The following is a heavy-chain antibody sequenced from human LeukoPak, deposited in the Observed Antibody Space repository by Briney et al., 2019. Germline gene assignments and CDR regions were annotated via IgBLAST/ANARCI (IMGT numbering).Heavy chain of an antibody. D-gene: IGHD6-13*01. J-gene: IGHJ4*02. CDR1: GYTFTSYG. V-gene: IGHV1-18*01. Sequence: ASVKVSCKASGYTFTSYGISWVRQAPGQGLEWMGWISAYNGNTNYAQKLQGRVTMTTDTSTSTAYMELRSLRSDDTAVYYCAKFSSSWYDTGNDYWGQGTLVTVSS. CDR3: AKFSSSWYDTGNDY. CDR2: ISAYNGNT.